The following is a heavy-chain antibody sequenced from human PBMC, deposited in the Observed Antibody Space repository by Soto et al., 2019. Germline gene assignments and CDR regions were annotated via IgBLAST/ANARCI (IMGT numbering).Heavy chain of an antibody. CDR2: IDPIDSYT. J-gene: IGHJ4*02. CDR3: ARQKHNVDTVDFDY. V-gene: IGHV5-10-1*01. Sequence: GESLKISCKGSGYGFTSYWISWVRQMPGKGLEWMGMIDPIDSYTNYSTSFQGNVTISADKSISTAYLQRSSLKAWDTDMYYCARQKHNVDTVDFDYWGQGTLVTVSS. CDR1: GYGFTSYW. D-gene: IGHD5-18*01.